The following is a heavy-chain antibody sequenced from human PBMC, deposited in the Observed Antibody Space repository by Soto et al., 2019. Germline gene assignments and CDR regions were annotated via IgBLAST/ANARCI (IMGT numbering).Heavy chain of an antibody. V-gene: IGHV1-69*01. CDR1: SGTCDNFA. J-gene: IGHJ4*02. CDR3: ARVVEKGRGYGFDS. D-gene: IGHD2-15*01. CDR2: IIPFFWTA. Sequence: QVRLVQSGSEVKKPGSSVKVSCKASSGTCDNFAVSWVRQAPGQGFEWVGGIIPFFWTANYAQKFQGRVTIAADESSRTGFYELRSRTSDDTAVYYCARVVEKGRGYGFDSWGQATVVTVSS.